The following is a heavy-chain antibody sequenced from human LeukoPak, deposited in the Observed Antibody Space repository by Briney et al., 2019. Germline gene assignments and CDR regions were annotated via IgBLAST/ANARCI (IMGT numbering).Heavy chain of an antibody. CDR3: ASGYAKLNYYYYYGMDV. D-gene: IGHD1-1*01. CDR1: GGSISSGGYS. Sequence: PSQTLSLTCAVSGGSISSGGYSWSWIRQPPGKGLEWIGYIYHSGSTYYNPSLKSRVTISVDRSKNQFSPKLSSVTAADTAVYYCASGYAKLNYYYYYGMDVWGKGTTVTVSS. CDR2: IYHSGST. V-gene: IGHV4-30-2*01. J-gene: IGHJ6*04.